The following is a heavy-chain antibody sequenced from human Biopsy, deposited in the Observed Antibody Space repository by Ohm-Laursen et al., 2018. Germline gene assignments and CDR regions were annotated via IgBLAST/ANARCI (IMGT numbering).Heavy chain of an antibody. Sequence: SLRLSCAASGFTFSSSWMTWVRQAPGKGLEWVANINPDGSVKYFADSVKGRFTISRDNAENSMYLQMSNLTVDDTAVYYCARDERWGQGTLVTVSS. J-gene: IGHJ4*02. CDR1: GFTFSSSW. D-gene: IGHD5-24*01. V-gene: IGHV3-7*01. CDR2: INPDGSVK. CDR3: ARDER.